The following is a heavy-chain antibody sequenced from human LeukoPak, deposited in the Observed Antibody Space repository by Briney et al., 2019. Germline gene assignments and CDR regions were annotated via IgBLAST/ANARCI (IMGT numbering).Heavy chain of an antibody. CDR3: ARGPDYYSGSFDY. Sequence: WGTLSLTWAVYGGSFSGYYWGGIRRPPGKGREGMGEINHSGSTNYHPSLQSRVTISVATSKNQFSLKLSSVTAADTAVYYCARGPDYYSGSFDYWGQGTLVTVSS. V-gene: IGHV4-34*01. J-gene: IGHJ4*02. CDR2: INHSGST. D-gene: IGHD1-26*01. CDR1: GGSFSGYY.